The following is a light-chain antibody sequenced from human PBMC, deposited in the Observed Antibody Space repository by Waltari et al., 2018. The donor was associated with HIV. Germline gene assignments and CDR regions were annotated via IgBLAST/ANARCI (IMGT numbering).Light chain of an antibody. V-gene: IGLV2-8*01. J-gene: IGLJ1*01. CDR3: SSYAGNNNYV. CDR2: EVN. Sequence: QPALTQPPSASGSPGQSVTISCTGTSRDIGTSTYVPWYQQPPGRAPNLLIYEVNKRPSGVPDRFSGSKSANTASLTVSGLQVADEADYYCSSYAGNNNYVFGTGTRVTVL. CDR1: SRDIGTSTY.